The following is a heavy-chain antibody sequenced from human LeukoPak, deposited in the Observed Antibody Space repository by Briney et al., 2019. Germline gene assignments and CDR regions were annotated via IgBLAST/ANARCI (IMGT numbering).Heavy chain of an antibody. CDR2: IYHSGST. CDR1: GGSISSYY. D-gene: IGHD3-10*01. Sequence: SETLSLTCTVSGGSISSYYWSWIRQPPGKGLEWIGYIYHSGSTNYNPSLKSRVTISVDTSKNQFSLKLSSVTAADTSVYYCARVGFGKLLFAQYEYYFDYWGQGTLVTVSS. J-gene: IGHJ4*02. V-gene: IGHV4-59*01. CDR3: ARVGFGKLLFAQYEYYFDY.